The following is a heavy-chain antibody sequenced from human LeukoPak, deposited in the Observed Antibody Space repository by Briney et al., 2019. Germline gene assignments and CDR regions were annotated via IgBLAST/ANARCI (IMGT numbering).Heavy chain of an antibody. V-gene: IGHV3-48*01. Sequence: GGSLRLSCAASGFTFSSYWMHWVRQAPGKGLEWVSYISSSSSTIYYADSVKGRFTISRDNAKNSLYLQMNSLRAEDTAVYYCARVTVRGSGSYYFDYWGQGTLVTVSS. J-gene: IGHJ4*02. CDR1: GFTFSSYW. D-gene: IGHD3-10*01. CDR3: ARVTVRGSGSYYFDY. CDR2: ISSSSSTI.